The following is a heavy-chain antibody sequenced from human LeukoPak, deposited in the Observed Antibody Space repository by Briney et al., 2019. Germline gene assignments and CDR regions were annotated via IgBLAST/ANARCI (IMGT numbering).Heavy chain of an antibody. J-gene: IGHJ4*02. CDR2: ISHDGSNK. D-gene: IGHD3-3*01. CDR3: ARDSGITIFGVVNF. CDR1: GFTFTNYA. V-gene: IGHV3-30*04. Sequence: GGCLRLSCAAFGFTFTNYAMHWVRQAPGKGLEWVAVISHDGSNKYYADSVKGRFTISRDNSKNTLYLQMNSLRAEDTAVYYCARDSGITIFGVVNFWGQGTLVTVSS.